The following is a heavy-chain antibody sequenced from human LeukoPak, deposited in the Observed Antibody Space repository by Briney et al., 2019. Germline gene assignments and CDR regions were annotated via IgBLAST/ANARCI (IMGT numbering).Heavy chain of an antibody. CDR1: GFTFSNAW. CDR3: TTVERWLLRSSPY. CDR2: IKTKIDGETT. V-gene: IGHV3-15*01. J-gene: IGHJ4*02. Sequence: GGSLRLSCAASGFTFSNAWMTWVRQAPGKGLEWVGRIKTKIDGETTDDAAPMEGRFTISRDDSKNTLYLQMNSLKTDDTAVYYCTTVERWLLRSSPYWGQGTLVTVSS. D-gene: IGHD5-24*01.